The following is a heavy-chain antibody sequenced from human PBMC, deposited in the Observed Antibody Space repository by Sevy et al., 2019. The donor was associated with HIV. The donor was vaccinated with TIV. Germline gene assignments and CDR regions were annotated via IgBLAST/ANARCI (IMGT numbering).Heavy chain of an antibody. V-gene: IGHV4-59*12. CDR2: IYYSGST. D-gene: IGHD3-3*01. CDR1: GGSISSYY. J-gene: IGHJ6*02. Sequence: LRETLSLTCTVSGGSISSYYWSWIRQPPGKGLEWIGYIYYSGSTNYNPSLKSRVTISVDTSKNQFSLKLSSVTAADTAVYYCARRIEEWYNYGMDVWGQGTTVTVSS. CDR3: ARRIEEWYNYGMDV.